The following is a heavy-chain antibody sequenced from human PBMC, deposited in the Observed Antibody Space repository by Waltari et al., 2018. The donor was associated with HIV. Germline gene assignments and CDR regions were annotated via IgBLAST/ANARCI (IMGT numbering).Heavy chain of an antibody. D-gene: IGHD1-26*01. CDR2: IYYTGSA. Sequence: QVQLQESGPGLVKPSETLSLTCTVSGGSISGYFWRWVRQPPGQGLEWIAYIYYTGSAKYNPSLKSRVTISVDTSKNQFSLKLSSVTAADTAVYYCARYSGSPANWFDPWGRGTLVTVSP. V-gene: IGHV4-59*01. CDR1: GGSISGYF. CDR3: ARYSGSPANWFDP. J-gene: IGHJ5*02.